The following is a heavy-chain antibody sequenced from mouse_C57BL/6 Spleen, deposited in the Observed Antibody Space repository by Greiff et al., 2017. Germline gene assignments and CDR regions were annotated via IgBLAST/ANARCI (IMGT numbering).Heavy chain of an antibody. J-gene: IGHJ2*01. D-gene: IGHD1-1*01. CDR3: ARSTVVARDFDY. CDR2: ISSGGSYT. Sequence: EVKVVESGGDLVKPGGSLKLSCAASGFTFSSYGMSWVRQTPDKRLEWVATISSGGSYTYYPDSVKGRFTISRDNAKNTLYLQMSSLESEDTAMYYCARSTVVARDFDYWGQGTTLTVSS. V-gene: IGHV5-6*01. CDR1: GFTFSSYG.